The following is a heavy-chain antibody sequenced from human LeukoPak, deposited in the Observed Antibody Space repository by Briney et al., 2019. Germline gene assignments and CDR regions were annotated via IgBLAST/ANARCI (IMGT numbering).Heavy chain of an antibody. CDR1: GFTFSSYE. CDR2: ISCSGSTI. J-gene: IGHJ4*02. CDR3: ARGKVFWSGYGYCFDY. V-gene: IGHV3-48*03. D-gene: IGHD3-3*01. Sequence: PGGSLRLSCAASGFTFSSYEMNWVRQAPGKGLEWVSYISCSGSTIYYADSVNGRFTISRDNAKNSLYLQITSLKAEDTAVYYCARGKVFWSGYGYCFDYWGQGTLVTVSS.